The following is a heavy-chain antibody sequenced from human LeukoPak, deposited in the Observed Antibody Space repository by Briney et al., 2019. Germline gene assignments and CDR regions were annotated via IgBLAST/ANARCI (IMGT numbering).Heavy chain of an antibody. Sequence: SETLSLTCTVSGGSISSGSYYWNWIRQPAGKGLEWIGRIYISGRTNYNPSLESRVTVSLDTSKNQFSLKLRSVTAADTAVYYCAKGPYTNFFDSWGHGTLVTVSS. CDR2: IYISGRT. CDR3: AKGPYTNFFDS. CDR1: GGSISSGSYY. D-gene: IGHD4-11*01. V-gene: IGHV4-61*02. J-gene: IGHJ4*01.